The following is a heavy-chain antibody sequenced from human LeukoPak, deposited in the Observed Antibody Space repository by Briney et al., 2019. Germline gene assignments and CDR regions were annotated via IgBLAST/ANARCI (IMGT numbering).Heavy chain of an antibody. Sequence: GGSLRLSCAASTFSFSYYWMSWVRLAPGKGLEWVANLKQDGSEKDYVDSVKGRFTISRDNAKNSLFLQMNSLRAEDTALYFCAREDGRGYSYYFDYWGQGNLVTVSS. CDR1: TFSFSYYW. CDR3: AREDGRGYSYYFDY. V-gene: IGHV3-7*03. D-gene: IGHD5-18*01. J-gene: IGHJ4*02. CDR2: LKQDGSEK.